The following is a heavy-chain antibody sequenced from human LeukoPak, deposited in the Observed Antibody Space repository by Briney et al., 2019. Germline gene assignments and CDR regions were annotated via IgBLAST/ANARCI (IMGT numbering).Heavy chain of an antibody. J-gene: IGHJ4*02. CDR2: IYYSGST. CDR1: GGSISSYY. D-gene: IGHD6-13*01. Sequence: SETLSLTCTVSGGSISSYYWSWIRQPPGKGLEWIGYIYYSGSTNYNPSLKSRVTISVDTSKNQFSLKLSSVTAADTAVYYCARDSSWSDYYFDYWGQGTLVTVSS. CDR3: ARDSSWSDYYFDY. V-gene: IGHV4-59*01.